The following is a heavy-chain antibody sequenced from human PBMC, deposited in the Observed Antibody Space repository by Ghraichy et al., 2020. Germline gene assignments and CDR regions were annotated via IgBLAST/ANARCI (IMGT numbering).Heavy chain of an antibody. V-gene: IGHV4-39*01. J-gene: IGHJ4*02. CDR2: IYYSGST. CDR1: GGSISSSSYY. D-gene: IGHD5-24*01. Sequence: SETLSLTCTVSGGSISSSSYYWGWIRQPPGKGLEWIGSIYYSGSTYYNPSLKSRVTISVDTSKNQFSLKLSSVTAADTAVYYCANRAVDGYNFFDYWGQGTLVTGSS. CDR3: ANRAVDGYNFFDY.